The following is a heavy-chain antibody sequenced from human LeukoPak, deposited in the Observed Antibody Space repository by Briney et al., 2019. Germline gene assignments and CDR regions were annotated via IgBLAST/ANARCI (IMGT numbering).Heavy chain of an antibody. CDR3: ARQQGGVLRFLEWLIDY. Sequence: TSETLSLTCTVSGGSISSSGYFWGWIRQPPGKGLESIGSIYYSGTTYDNPSLKSRVTISVDTSKNQFSLKLSSVTAADTAVYYCARQQGGVLRFLEWLIDYWGQGTLVTVSS. J-gene: IGHJ4*02. CDR1: GGSISSSGYF. CDR2: IYYSGTT. V-gene: IGHV4-39*01. D-gene: IGHD3-3*01.